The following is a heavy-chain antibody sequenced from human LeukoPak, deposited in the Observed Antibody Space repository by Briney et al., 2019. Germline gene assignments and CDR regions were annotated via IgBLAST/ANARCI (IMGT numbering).Heavy chain of an antibody. V-gene: IGHV3-21*01. Sequence: PGGSLRLSCAASGFTFSSYSMNWVRQAPGKGLEWVSSISSSSSYIYYADSVKGRFTISRDNAKNSLYLQMNSLRAEDTAVYYCARAEAVPAAIYYYYMDVWGKGTTVTVSS. CDR3: ARAEAVPAAIYYYYMDV. D-gene: IGHD2-2*01. CDR2: ISSSSSYI. CDR1: GFTFSSYS. J-gene: IGHJ6*03.